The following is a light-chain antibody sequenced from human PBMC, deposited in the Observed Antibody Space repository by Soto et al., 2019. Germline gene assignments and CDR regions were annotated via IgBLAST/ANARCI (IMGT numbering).Light chain of an antibody. Sequence: ALQLTQSPSSLSASVGDRVTITCRASQAIRSALGWYQQKPGKVPKLLIYAASTLQSGLPSRFIGSGFGTDFTLTISRLQPEDFATYYCLLDFGYFWAFGQGTKVEIK. CDR2: AAS. J-gene: IGKJ1*01. CDR3: LLDFGYFWA. CDR1: QAIRSA. V-gene: IGKV1-6*01.